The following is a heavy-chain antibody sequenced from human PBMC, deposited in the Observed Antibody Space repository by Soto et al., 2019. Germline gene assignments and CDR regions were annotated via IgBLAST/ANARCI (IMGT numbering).Heavy chain of an antibody. CDR2: INPNSGGT. Sequence: ASVKVSCKASGYTFTGYYMHWVRQAPGQGLEWMGGINPNSGGTDYAQKFQGWVTMTRETSISTAYMELSRLRSDDTAVYYCARVRVGARDYYYYGMDVWGQGTTVTVSS. V-gene: IGHV1-2*04. CDR3: ARVRVGARDYYYYGMDV. D-gene: IGHD1-26*01. J-gene: IGHJ6*02. CDR1: GYTFTGYY.